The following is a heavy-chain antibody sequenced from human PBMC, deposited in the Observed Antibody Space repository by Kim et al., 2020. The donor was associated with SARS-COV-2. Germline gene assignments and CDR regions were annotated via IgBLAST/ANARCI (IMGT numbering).Heavy chain of an antibody. J-gene: IGHJ3*01. CDR3: ARLGYGDIPY. V-gene: IGHV4-59*01. D-gene: IGHD4-17*01. CDR1: GGSISSYY. Sequence: SETLSLTCTVSGGSISSYYWSWIRQPPGKGLEWIGYIYYSGSTNYNPSLKSRVTISVDTSKNQFSLKLSSVTAADTAVYYCARLGYGDIPYWGQGTMVTV. CDR2: IYYSGST.